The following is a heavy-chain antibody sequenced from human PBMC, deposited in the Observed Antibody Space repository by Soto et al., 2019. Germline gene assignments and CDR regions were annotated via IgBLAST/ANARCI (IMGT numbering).Heavy chain of an antibody. D-gene: IGHD5-12*01. CDR3: ARDTEMATIGDFDY. J-gene: IGHJ4*02. V-gene: IGHV1-69*13. CDR2: IIPIFGTA. Sequence: SVKVSCKASGGTFSSYAISWVRQAPGQGLEWMGGIIPIFGTADYAQKFQGRVTITADESTSTAYMELSSLRSEDTAVYYCARDTEMATIGDFDYWGQGTLVTVSS. CDR1: GGTFSSYA.